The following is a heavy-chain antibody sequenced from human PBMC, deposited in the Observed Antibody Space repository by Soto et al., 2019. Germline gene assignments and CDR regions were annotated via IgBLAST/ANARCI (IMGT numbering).Heavy chain of an antibody. J-gene: IGHJ4*02. D-gene: IGHD5-12*01. V-gene: IGHV3-7*05. Sequence: PGGSLRLSCAASGFTFSSYWMSWVRQAPGKGLEWVANIKQDGSEKYYVDSVKGRFTISRDNAKNSLYLQMNSLRAEDTAAYYCASVATIPSLFFDYWGQGTLVTVSS. CDR2: IKQDGSEK. CDR3: ASVATIPSLFFDY. CDR1: GFTFSSYW.